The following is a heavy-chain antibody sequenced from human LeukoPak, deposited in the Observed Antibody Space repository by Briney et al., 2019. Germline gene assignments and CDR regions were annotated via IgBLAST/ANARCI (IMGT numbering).Heavy chain of an antibody. J-gene: IGHJ5*02. D-gene: IGHD1-26*01. V-gene: IGHV6-1*01. CDR3: ASGWALS. CDR1: GDSVSNKNAG. Sequence: SQTLSLTCAVSGDSVSNKNAGWHWIRQSPSRGLEWLGRTYYRSEWHTDYAFSVKGRITINADTSKNQFSLQLGYVTPEDTAVYYCASGWALSWGQGTLVTVSS. CDR2: TYYRSEWHT.